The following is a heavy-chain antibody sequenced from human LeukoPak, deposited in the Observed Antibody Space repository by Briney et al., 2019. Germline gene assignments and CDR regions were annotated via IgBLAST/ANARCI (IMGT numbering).Heavy chain of an antibody. CDR1: GGTFSSYA. V-gene: IGHV1-69*04. CDR2: IIPILGIA. J-gene: IGHJ4*02. CDR3: ARVQVGCNYGPLDY. Sequence: GSSVKVSCKASGGTFSSYAISWVRQAPGQGLEWMGRIIPILGIANYAQKFQGRVTITADKSTSTAYMELSSLRSEDTAVYYCARVQVGCNYGPLDYWGQGTLVTVSS. D-gene: IGHD5-12*01.